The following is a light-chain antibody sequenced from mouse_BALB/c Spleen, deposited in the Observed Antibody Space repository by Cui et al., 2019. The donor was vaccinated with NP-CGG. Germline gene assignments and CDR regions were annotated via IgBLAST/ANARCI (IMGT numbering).Light chain of an antibody. CDR3: ALWYSNHWV. J-gene: IGLJ1*01. CDR2: GTN. V-gene: IGLV1*01. Sequence: QAAVTPDSALTTSPCETVTLTCRSSTGAVTTSNYANWVQEKPDHLFTGLIGGTNNRAPGVPARFSGSLIGDKAALTITGAQSEDEAIYFCALWYSNHWVFGGGTKLTVL. CDR1: TGAVTTSNY.